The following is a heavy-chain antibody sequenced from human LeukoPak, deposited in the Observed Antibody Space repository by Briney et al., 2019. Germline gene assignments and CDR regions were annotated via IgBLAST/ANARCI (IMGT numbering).Heavy chain of an antibody. V-gene: IGHV4-59*01. CDR2: IYYSGPT. D-gene: IGHD2-21*01. Sequence: PSETLSLTCTVSGGSLSSYYWSWIRQSPGKGLECIGYIYYSGPTNYNPSLESRVTISVDTSKNQFSLKLSSVTAADTAVYYCARGDRWKDYYSMTGLNWFGPWGQGTLVTVSS. CDR3: ARGDRWKDYYSMTGLNWFGP. J-gene: IGHJ5*02. CDR1: GGSLSSYY.